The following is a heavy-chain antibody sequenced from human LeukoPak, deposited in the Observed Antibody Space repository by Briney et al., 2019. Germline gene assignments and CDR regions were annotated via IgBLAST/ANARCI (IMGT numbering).Heavy chain of an antibody. Sequence: PGGSLRLSCAASGSKFDDFGMSWVRQDPAKGLEWVSSINWDGGSTYYADSVKGRVTISRDNVENSLHLQMNSLRVEDTAVYYCATGGSGTFYKWGQGTLVTVSS. D-gene: IGHD1-26*01. CDR3: ATGGSGTFYK. CDR1: GSKFDDFG. V-gene: IGHV3-20*04. J-gene: IGHJ4*02. CDR2: INWDGGST.